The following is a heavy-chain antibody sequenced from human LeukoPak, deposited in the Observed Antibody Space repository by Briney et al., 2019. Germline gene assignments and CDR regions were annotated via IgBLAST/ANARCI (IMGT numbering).Heavy chain of an antibody. Sequence: GGSLRLSCAASGFTFSSYGMHWVRQAPGKGLEWVTFIRYDGTNKDYADSVKGRFTISRDNSKNTLYLQMNSLRAEDTAVYYCAKDLGSGPPPRFGDYWGQGTLVTVSS. CDR2: IRYDGTNK. J-gene: IGHJ4*02. CDR3: AKDLGSGPPPRFGDY. D-gene: IGHD2-15*01. V-gene: IGHV3-30*02. CDR1: GFTFSSYG.